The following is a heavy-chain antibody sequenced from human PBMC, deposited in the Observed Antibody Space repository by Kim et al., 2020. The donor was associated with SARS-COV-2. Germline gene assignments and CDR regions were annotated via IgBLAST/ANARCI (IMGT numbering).Heavy chain of an antibody. Sequence: SVKVSCKASGGTFSSYAISWVRQAPGQGLEWMGGIIPIFGTANYAQKFQGRVTITADESTSTAYMELSSLRSEDTAVYYCARDPQLGYCSGGSCHQYYYGMDVWGQGTTVTVSS. CDR1: GGTFSSYA. CDR3: ARDPQLGYCSGGSCHQYYYGMDV. D-gene: IGHD2-15*01. J-gene: IGHJ6*02. CDR2: IIPIFGTA. V-gene: IGHV1-69*13.